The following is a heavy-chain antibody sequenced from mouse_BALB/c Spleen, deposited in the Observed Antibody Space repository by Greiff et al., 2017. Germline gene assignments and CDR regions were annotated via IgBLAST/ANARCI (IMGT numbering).Heavy chain of an antibody. CDR2: SSSGGSYT. V-gene: IGHV5-9-4*01. J-gene: IGHJ4*01. Sequence: EVQVVESGGGLVKPGGSLKLSCAASGFTFSSYAMSWVRQSPEKRLEWVAESSSGGSYTYYPDTVTGRFTISRDNAKNTLYLEMSSLRSEDTAMYYCAITREYAMDYWGQGTSVTVAS. CDR3: AITREYAMDY. D-gene: IGHD2-12*01. CDR1: GFTFSSYA.